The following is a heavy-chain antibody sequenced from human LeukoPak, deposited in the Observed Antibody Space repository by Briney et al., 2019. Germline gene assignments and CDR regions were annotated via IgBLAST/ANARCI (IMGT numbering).Heavy chain of an antibody. CDR3: ARHSIASDGARLFDY. Sequence: SETLSLTCTVSGGSISSGSYYWSWLRQPAGKGLEWIGRIYTSGSTNYNPSLKSRVTISVDTSKNQFSLKLSSVTAADTAVYYGARHSIASDGARLFDYWGRGTLVTVSS. J-gene: IGHJ4*02. CDR1: GGSISSGSYY. V-gene: IGHV4-61*02. D-gene: IGHD2-21*01. CDR2: IYTSGST.